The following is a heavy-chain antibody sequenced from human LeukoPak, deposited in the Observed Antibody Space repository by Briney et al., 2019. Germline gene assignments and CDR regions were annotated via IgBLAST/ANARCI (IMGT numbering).Heavy chain of an antibody. CDR3: ARGRVATTLITDFDY. Sequence: ASVKASCKASGYTFTSYDINWVRQATGQGLEWMGWMNPNSGNTGYAQKFQGRVTMTRNTSISTAYMELSSLRSEDTAVYYCARGRVATTLITDFDYWGQGTLVTVSS. CDR1: GYTFTSYD. V-gene: IGHV1-8*01. J-gene: IGHJ4*02. CDR2: MNPNSGNT. D-gene: IGHD5-12*01.